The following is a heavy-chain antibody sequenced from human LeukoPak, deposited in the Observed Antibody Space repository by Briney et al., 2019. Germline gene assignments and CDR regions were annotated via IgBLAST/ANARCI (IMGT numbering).Heavy chain of an antibody. Sequence: PSETLSLTCAVYGGSFSGYYWSWIRQPPGKGLEWIGEINHSGSTNYNPSLKSRVTISVDTSKNQFSLKLSSATAADTAVYYCASLSPRGLRLDYWGQGTLVTVSS. D-gene: IGHD5-12*01. V-gene: IGHV4-34*01. CDR2: INHSGST. J-gene: IGHJ4*02. CDR1: GGSFSGYY. CDR3: ASLSPRGLRLDY.